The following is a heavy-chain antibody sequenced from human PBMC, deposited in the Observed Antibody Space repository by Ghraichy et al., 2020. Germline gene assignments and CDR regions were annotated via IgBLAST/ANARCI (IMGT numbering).Heavy chain of an antibody. Sequence: GALRLSCAASGFTFSHHYMTWVRQAPGKGLEWVANIKQDGSDKFYVDSVKGRFTISRDNAKNSLFLQMNSLRAEDTALYYCARESSSAYSAYDYWGQGTLVTVSS. CDR3: ARESSSAYSAYDY. CDR1: GFTFSHHY. D-gene: IGHD5-12*01. V-gene: IGHV3-7*03. CDR2: IKQDGSDK. J-gene: IGHJ4*02.